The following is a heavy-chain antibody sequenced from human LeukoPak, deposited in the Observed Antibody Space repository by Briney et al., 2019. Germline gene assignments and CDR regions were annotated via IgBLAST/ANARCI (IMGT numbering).Heavy chain of an antibody. CDR1: GFTFSTYS. J-gene: IGHJ4*02. Sequence: GGSLRLSCAASGFTFSTYSMNRVRQAPGKGLEWVSYISRSSSRIHYADSVRGRFTISRDNARNSLYLQMNSLRAEDTGLYFCTRDPNALDYWGQGTLVTVSS. CDR2: ISRSSSRI. V-gene: IGHV3-48*01. CDR3: TRDPNALDY.